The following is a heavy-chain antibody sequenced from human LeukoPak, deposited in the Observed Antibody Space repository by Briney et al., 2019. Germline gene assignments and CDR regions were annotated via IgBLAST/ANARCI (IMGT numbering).Heavy chain of an antibody. CDR3: AKERDYDFWSGPLFDY. V-gene: IGHV3-30-3*01. CDR1: GFTFSSYA. CDR2: ISSDGSNK. D-gene: IGHD3-3*01. J-gene: IGHJ4*02. Sequence: PGGSLRLSCAASGFTFSSYAMHWVRQAPGKGLDWVAVISSDGSNKYYADSVKGRFTISRDNSKNTLYLQMNSLRAEDTAVYYCAKERDYDFWSGPLFDYWGQGTLVTVSS.